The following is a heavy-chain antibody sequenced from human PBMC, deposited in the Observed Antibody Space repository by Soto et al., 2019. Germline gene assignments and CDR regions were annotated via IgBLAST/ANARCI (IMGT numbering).Heavy chain of an antibody. CDR2: INPSGGST. CDR1: GYSFTSYY. J-gene: IGHJ1*01. V-gene: IGHV1-46*03. CDR3: ASGYCSGGSCYPAEYFQH. D-gene: IGHD2-15*01. Sequence: GASVKVSCEASGYSFTSYYMHWVRQAPGQGLEWMGIINPSGGSTSYAQKFQGRVTMTRDTSTSTVYMELSSLRSEDTAVYYCASGYCSGGSCYPAEYFQHWGQGTLVTVSS.